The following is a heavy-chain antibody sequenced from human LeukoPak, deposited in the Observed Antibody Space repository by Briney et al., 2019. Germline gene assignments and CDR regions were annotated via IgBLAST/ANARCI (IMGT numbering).Heavy chain of an antibody. V-gene: IGHV1-8*02. D-gene: IGHD3-16*01. CDR1: GYTFTSYA. CDR3: VRTPPNWGFDY. Sequence: ASVKVSCKASGYTFTSYAMHWVRQATGQGLEWLGWMSPNSGDTGYAQKFQGRVTMTSDSSISTAFMELSSLRSEDTAIYYCVRTPPNWGFDYWGQGTLVTVSS. J-gene: IGHJ4*02. CDR2: MSPNSGDT.